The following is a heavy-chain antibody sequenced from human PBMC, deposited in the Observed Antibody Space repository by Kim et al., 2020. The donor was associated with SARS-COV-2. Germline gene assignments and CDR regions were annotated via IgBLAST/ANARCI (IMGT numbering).Heavy chain of an antibody. J-gene: IGHJ4*02. CDR3: AKNPFDYVWGSYRYPFDY. Sequence: VKGRFIISRDNSNNRFYLQMNSLRAEDTAVYFCAKNPFDYVWGSYRYPFDYWGQGTLVTVSS. V-gene: IGHV3-23*01. D-gene: IGHD3-16*02.